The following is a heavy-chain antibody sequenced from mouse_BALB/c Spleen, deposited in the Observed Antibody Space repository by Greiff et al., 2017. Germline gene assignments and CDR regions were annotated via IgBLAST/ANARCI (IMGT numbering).Heavy chain of an antibody. V-gene: IGHV1-9*01. Sequence: VQLQQSGAELMKPGASVKISCKATGYTFSSYWIEWVKQRPGHGLEWIGEILPGSGSTNYNEKFKGKATFTADTSSNTAYMQLSSLTSEDSAVYYCASPDGYYVGFAYWGQGTLVTVSA. CDR3: ASPDGYYVGFAY. J-gene: IGHJ3*01. CDR1: GYTFSSYW. D-gene: IGHD2-3*01. CDR2: ILPGSGST.